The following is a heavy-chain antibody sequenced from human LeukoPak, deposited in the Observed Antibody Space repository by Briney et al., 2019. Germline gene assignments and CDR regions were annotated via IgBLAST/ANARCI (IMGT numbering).Heavy chain of an antibody. CDR2: IYYSGST. J-gene: IGHJ4*02. V-gene: IGHV4-39*01. CDR3: ASRDFYYSGTGKDY. D-gene: IGHD3-10*01. Sequence: SIYYSGSTYYTPSLKSPVTISVDTSKNQFSLKLSSVTAADTAVYYCASRDFYYSGTGKDYWGQGTLVTVSS.